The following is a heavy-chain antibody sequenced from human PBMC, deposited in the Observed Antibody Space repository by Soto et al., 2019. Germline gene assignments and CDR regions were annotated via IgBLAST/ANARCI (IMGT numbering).Heavy chain of an antibody. CDR2: ISSGGSFI. J-gene: IGHJ6*02. D-gene: IGHD3-16*01. Sequence: QVQLVESGGGLVKPGGSLRLSCAASGFTFSDYYMSWIRQAPGKGLEYISYISSGGSFIYYAGSVKGRFTISRDTAKTSLYLQMNSLRAEDTALYYCARHRYYEGSVPGYGMDVWGQGTTVTVSS. V-gene: IGHV3-11*01. CDR1: GFTFSDYY. CDR3: ARHRYYEGSVPGYGMDV.